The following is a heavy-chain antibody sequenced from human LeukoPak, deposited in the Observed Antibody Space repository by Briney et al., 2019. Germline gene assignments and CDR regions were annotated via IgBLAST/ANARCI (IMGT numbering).Heavy chain of an antibody. CDR3: ATAVVVTAGGPTGFDY. J-gene: IGHJ4*02. V-gene: IGHV1-24*01. CDR2: FDPEDGET. D-gene: IGHD2-21*02. CDR1: GYTLTELS. Sequence: ASVKVSCKVSGYTLTELSMHWVRQAPGKGLEWMGGFDPEDGETIYAQKFQGRVTMTEDTSTDTAYMELSSLRSEDTAVYYCATAVVVTAGGPTGFDYWGQGTLVTVSS.